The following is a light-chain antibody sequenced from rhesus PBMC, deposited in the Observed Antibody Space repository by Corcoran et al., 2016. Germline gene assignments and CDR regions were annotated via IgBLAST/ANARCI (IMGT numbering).Light chain of an antibody. V-gene: IGKV3-42*01. J-gene: IGKJ2*01. CDR3: QQDYSWPYS. CDR1: QSVSSS. Sequence: EIVMTQSPATLSLSPGERATLSCRASQSVSSSLAWYQQKPGPAPKLLIYGASSRATGIPDRFSGRGSGTEFTLTISSLEPEDVGVYYCQQDYSWPYSFGQGTKVEIK. CDR2: GAS.